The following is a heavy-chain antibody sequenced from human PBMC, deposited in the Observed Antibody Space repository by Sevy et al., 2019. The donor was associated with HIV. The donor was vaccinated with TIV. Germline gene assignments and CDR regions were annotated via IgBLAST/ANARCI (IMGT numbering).Heavy chain of an antibody. J-gene: IGHJ4*02. V-gene: IGHV3-30*04. CDR1: GFTFSTYA. Sequence: GGSLRLSCAASGFTFSTYAMHWVRQAPGKGLEWVAVISYDGSNTYYADSVKGRFTISRDSSKNTLYLQMNSLRAEDMDVYFCVSDGGYDSRGYDLSNYWGQGTLVTVSS. D-gene: IGHD3-22*01. CDR2: ISYDGSNT. CDR3: VSDGGYDSRGYDLSNY.